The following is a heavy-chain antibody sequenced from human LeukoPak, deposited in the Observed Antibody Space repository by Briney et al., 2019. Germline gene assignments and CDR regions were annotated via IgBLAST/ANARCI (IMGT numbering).Heavy chain of an antibody. D-gene: IGHD6-13*01. CDR1: GFNVSDNY. J-gene: IGHJ3*02. CDR3: AYSIPAAGTGTLDI. Sequence: GGSLRLSCAASGFNVSDNYVSWVRQAPGKGLEWVSVVYSSGSTDYADSVKGRFTISRDNSKNTVHLQMNSLRAEDTAVYYCAYSIPAAGTGTLDIWGQGTMVTVSS. CDR2: VYSSGST. V-gene: IGHV3-53*01.